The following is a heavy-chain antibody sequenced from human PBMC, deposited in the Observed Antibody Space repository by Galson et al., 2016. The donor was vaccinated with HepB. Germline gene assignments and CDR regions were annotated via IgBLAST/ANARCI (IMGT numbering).Heavy chain of an antibody. CDR1: GFTFSNAW. CDR3: STLSSIFGVVVPDY. J-gene: IGHJ4*02. CDR2: IKSSPNGGTT. Sequence: SLRLSCAASGFTFSNAWMSWVRQAPGKGLEWVGRIKSSPNGGTTDYAAPLKGRFTISRDDSKSTLYLQMDSLKTEDTALYYCSTLSSIFGVVVPDYWGQGTLVAVSS. V-gene: IGHV3-15*01. D-gene: IGHD3-3*01.